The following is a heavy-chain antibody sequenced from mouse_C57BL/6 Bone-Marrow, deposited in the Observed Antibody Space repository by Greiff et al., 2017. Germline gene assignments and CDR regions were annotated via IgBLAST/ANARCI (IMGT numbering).Heavy chain of an antibody. J-gene: IGHJ2*01. CDR2: INPSIGGT. CDR1: GYTFTSYW. V-gene: IGHV1-53*01. Sequence: QVQLQQPGTELVKPGASVKLSCKASGYTFTSYWMHWVKQRPGQGLEWIGNINPSIGGTNYNEKFKSKATLTVDKSSSTAYMQLSSLTSEDSAVYYCARITTGTLYYFDYWGQGTTLTVSS. CDR3: ARITTGTLYYFDY. D-gene: IGHD1-1*01.